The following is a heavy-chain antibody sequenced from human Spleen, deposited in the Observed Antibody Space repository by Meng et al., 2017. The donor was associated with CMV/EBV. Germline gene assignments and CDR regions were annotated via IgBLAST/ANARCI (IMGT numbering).Heavy chain of an antibody. CDR3: ARDGILITIFGVVIIPRGGFDY. CDR2: IKQDGSEK. V-gene: IGHV3-7*01. J-gene: IGHJ4*02. CDR1: GFTFSSYW. D-gene: IGHD3-3*01. Sequence: GESLKISCAASGFTFSSYWMSWVRQAPGKGLEWVANIKQDGSEKYYVDSVKGRFTISRDNAKNSLYLQMNSLRAEDTAVYYCARDGILITIFGVVIIPRGGFDYWGQGTLVTVSS.